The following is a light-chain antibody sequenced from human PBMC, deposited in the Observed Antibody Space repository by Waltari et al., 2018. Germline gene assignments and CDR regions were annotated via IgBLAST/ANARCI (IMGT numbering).Light chain of an antibody. CDR1: QSLLHSNGYNY. J-gene: IGKJ1*01. V-gene: IGKV2-28*01. CDR3: MQALQIPWT. CDR2: LGS. Sequence: DIVMTQSPLSLPVTPGEPASLSCRSSQSLLHSNGYNYLDWYLPKPGQSPQLLIYLGSNRASGVPDRFSGSESGTDFTLKISRVEAEDVGVYYCMQALQIPWTFGQGTKVEIK.